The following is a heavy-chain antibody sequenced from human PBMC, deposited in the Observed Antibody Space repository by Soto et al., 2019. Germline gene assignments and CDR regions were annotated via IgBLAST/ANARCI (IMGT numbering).Heavy chain of an antibody. CDR3: ATYSGNDSGFDY. Sequence: SETLSLTCTVSGCSINSYYWSWIRQPPGKGLEFIGYIYYIGSTNYNPSLKSRVIISVDTSKNQFSLKLSSVTAADTAVYYCATYSGNDSGFDYWGQGALVTVSS. V-gene: IGHV4-59*08. CDR1: GCSINSYY. D-gene: IGHD5-12*01. J-gene: IGHJ4*02. CDR2: IYYIGST.